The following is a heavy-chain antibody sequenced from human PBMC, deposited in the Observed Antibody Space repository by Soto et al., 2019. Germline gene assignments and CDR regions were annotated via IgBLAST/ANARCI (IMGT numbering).Heavy chain of an antibody. Sequence: ASVKVSCKASGYTFTSYGISWVRQAPGQGLEWMGWISAYNGNTNYAQKLQGRVTMTTDTSTSTAYMELRSLRSDDTAVYYCARFSSSWYRREYFDYWGQGTLVTVSS. V-gene: IGHV1-18*01. D-gene: IGHD6-13*01. CDR2: ISAYNGNT. CDR3: ARFSSSWYRREYFDY. CDR1: GYTFTSYG. J-gene: IGHJ4*02.